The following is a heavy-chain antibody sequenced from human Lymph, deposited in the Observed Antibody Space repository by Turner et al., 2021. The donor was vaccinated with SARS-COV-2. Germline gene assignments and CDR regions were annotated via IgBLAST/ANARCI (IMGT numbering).Heavy chain of an antibody. CDR3: ARDSPYGSSTSCYDP. CDR1: GGTFSSYA. CDR2: IIPILAIA. Sequence: QVQRVQSGAEVKKPGSSVKVSCKASGGTFSSYAITWVRQAPGQGLEWMGGIIPILAIANYEKKFQGSVKITADKSTSTAYMELSSLRSEDTAVYYCARDSPYGSSTSCYDPWGQGTLVTVSS. D-gene: IGHD2-2*01. J-gene: IGHJ5*02. V-gene: IGHV1-69*10.